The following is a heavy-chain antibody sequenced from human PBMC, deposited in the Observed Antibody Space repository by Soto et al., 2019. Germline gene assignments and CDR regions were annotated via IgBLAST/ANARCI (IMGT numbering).Heavy chain of an antibody. CDR2: ISYDGSNK. CDR3: ARPPLYYDFSYYYYYGMDV. J-gene: IGHJ6*02. V-gene: IGHV3-30-3*01. Sequence: QVQLVVSGGGVVQPGRSLRLSCAASGFTFSTYAMHWVRQAPGKGLEWVAVISYDGSNKYYADSVKGRFTISRDNSKNTLYLQMNSLRAEDTAVYYCARPPLYYDFSYYYYYGMDVWGQGTTVTVSS. D-gene: IGHD3-3*01. CDR1: GFTFSTYA.